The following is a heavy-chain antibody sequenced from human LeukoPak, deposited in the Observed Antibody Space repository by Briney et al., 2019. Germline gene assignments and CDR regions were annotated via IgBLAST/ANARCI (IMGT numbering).Heavy chain of an antibody. Sequence: GASVKLSCKAFGYTFTGYWMHWVRQAPGQGLEWMGWINPNSGGTNYAQKFQGRVTMTRDTSISTAYMELSRLRSDDTAVYYCARDSYPIAAAGYRWFDPWGQGTLVTVSS. CDR3: ARDSYPIAAAGYRWFDP. V-gene: IGHV1-2*02. CDR2: INPNSGGT. CDR1: GYTFTGYW. J-gene: IGHJ5*02. D-gene: IGHD6-13*01.